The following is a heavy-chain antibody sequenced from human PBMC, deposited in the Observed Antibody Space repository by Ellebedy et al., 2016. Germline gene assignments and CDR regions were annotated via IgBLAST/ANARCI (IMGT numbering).Heavy chain of an antibody. Sequence: ASVKVSCKASGYPFTTYGIVWLRQAPGQGPEWMGRITTYNGDTKYAQKFRGRVTMSTDTSTSTAYMELRSLRSDNTAVYYCARDPRRLWFGEYHDAFYIWGQGTMVTVSS. D-gene: IGHD3-10*01. CDR3: ARDPRRLWFGEYHDAFYI. CDR2: ITTYNGDT. V-gene: IGHV1-18*01. CDR1: GYPFTTYG. J-gene: IGHJ3*02.